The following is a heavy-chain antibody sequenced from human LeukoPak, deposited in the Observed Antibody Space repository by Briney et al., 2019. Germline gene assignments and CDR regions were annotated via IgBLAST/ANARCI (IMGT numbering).Heavy chain of an antibody. CDR2: CNSDVGIT. CDR1: VFPFSSHW. J-gene: IGHJ5*02. Sequence: PGGSLRLSCAAPVFPFSSHWMHWVRHARAKGVVWVSRCNSDVGITSYAEYVKGRVTITRDNATNTVYLQMSSLRAEDTAVYYCARDSRRGRYSNSWSWGQGTVVTVSA. D-gene: IGHD6-13*01. V-gene: IGHV3-74*01. CDR3: ARDSRRGRYSNSWS.